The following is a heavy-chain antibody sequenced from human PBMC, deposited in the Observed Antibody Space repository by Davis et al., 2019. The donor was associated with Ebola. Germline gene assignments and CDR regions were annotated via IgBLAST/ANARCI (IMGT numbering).Heavy chain of an antibody. Sequence: GESLKISCAASAFTFTSYWMHWVRQAPGKGLVWVSRIKSDGSSTSYADSVKGRFTISRDNAKNTLYLQMNSLRVEDTAVYYCARSDYFDYWGQGTLVIASS. CDR3: ARSDYFDY. V-gene: IGHV3-74*01. CDR1: AFTFTSYW. CDR2: IKSDGSST. J-gene: IGHJ4*02.